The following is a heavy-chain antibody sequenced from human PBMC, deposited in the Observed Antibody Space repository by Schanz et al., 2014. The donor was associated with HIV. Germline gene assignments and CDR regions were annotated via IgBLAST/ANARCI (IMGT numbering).Heavy chain of an antibody. D-gene: IGHD3-22*01. J-gene: IGHJ4*02. Sequence: VQLVESGGGVVQPGRSLRLSCAASGFTFSNFAMSWVRQAPGKGLDWVSTISGSDGDTYYADSVKGRFTISRDNSKNTLYLQMTTLRIDDTAVYYCAKPEYDSRGNSQSHFDYWGQGTLVTVSS. CDR2: ISGSDGDT. V-gene: IGHV3-23*04. CDR1: GFTFSNFA. CDR3: AKPEYDSRGNSQSHFDY.